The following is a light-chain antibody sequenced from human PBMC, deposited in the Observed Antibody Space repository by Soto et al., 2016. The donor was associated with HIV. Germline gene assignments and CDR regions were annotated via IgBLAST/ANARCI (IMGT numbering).Light chain of an antibody. CDR1: QNIVTY. CDR3: QEYNSIGGA. V-gene: IGKV1-39*01. Sequence: DIQMTQSPSSLSASVGDRVTITCRTSQNIVTYLNWYQQKPGKAPKLLIYAAFSLQSGVPSRFSGRGSGTDFTLTISSLQPEDFATYYCQEYNSIGGAFGQGTKVESK. J-gene: IGKJ1*01. CDR2: AAF.